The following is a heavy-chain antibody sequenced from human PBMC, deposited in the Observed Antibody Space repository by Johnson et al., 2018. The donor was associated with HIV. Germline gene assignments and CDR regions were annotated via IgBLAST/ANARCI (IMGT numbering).Heavy chain of an antibody. CDR2: IRSKANSYAT. CDR1: GFTFSSYG. J-gene: IGHJ3*02. D-gene: IGHD3-22*01. V-gene: IGHV3-73*01. CDR3: TYPNTYYYHSSGYYPVTAFDI. Sequence: VQLVESGGGVVQPGRSLRLSCAASGFTFSSYGMNWVRQAPGKGLEWVGRIRSKANSYATAYAASVKGRFTISRDDSKNTAYLQMNSLKTEDTAVYYCTYPNTYYYHSSGYYPVTAFDIWGQGTMVTVSS.